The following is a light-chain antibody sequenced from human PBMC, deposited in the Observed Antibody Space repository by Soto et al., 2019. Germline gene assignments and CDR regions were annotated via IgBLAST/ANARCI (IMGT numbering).Light chain of an antibody. Sequence: EIVLTQSPGTLSLSPGERAILSYRASQSVSSSYLGWYQQKPGQAPRLLIYGASNRATGIPDRFSGSGSGTDFTLTISRLEPEDFAVYYCQEYGNSPLTFGGGTKVDIK. J-gene: IGKJ4*01. CDR3: QEYGNSPLT. V-gene: IGKV3-20*01. CDR2: GAS. CDR1: QSVSSSY.